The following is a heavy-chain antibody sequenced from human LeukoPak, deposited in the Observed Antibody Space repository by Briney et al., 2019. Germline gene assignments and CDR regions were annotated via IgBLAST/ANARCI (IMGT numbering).Heavy chain of an antibody. Sequence: PGRSLRLSCAASGFTFSSYGMHWVRQAPGKGLEWVAVIWYDGSNKYYADSVKGRFTISRDNSKNSLYLQMNSLRAEDTSLYYCAKGYDSSGYYYDYWGQGTLVTVSS. CDR2: IWYDGSNK. CDR1: GFTFSSYG. V-gene: IGHV3-33*06. D-gene: IGHD3-22*01. CDR3: AKGYDSSGYYYDY. J-gene: IGHJ4*02.